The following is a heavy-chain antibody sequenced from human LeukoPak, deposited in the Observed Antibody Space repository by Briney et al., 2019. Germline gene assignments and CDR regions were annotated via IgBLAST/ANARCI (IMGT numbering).Heavy chain of an antibody. CDR1: GGPFSGYY. V-gene: IGHV4-34*01. CDR3: AGQQLYYYYMDV. D-gene: IGHD6-13*01. Sequence: SETLSLTCAVYGGPFSGYYWSWIRQPPGKGLEWIGEINHSGSTNYNPSLKSRVTISVDTSKNQFSLKLSSVTAADTAVYYCAGQQLYYYYMDVWGKGTTVTVSS. J-gene: IGHJ6*03. CDR2: INHSGST.